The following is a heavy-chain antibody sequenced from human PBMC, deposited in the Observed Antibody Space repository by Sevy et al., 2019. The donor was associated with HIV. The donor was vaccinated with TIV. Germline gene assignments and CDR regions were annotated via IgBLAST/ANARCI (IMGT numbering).Heavy chain of an antibody. CDR2: IYYSGST. Sequence: SENLSLTCTVSGGSISSSSYYWGWIRQPPGKGLEWIGSIYYSGSTYYNPSLKSRVTISVDTSKNQFSLKLSSVSAADTAVYYCARAGGNGDAFDIWGQGAMVTVSS. CDR3: ARAGGNGDAFDI. D-gene: IGHD2-15*01. CDR1: GGSISSSSYY. J-gene: IGHJ3*02. V-gene: IGHV4-39*01.